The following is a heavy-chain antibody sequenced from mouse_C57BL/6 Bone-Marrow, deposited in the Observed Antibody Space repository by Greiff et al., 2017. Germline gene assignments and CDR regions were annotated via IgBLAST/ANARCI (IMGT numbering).Heavy chain of an antibody. Sequence: QVQLQQSGAELARPGPSVKFSSKASGYPFPSLGISWVKRRTGQGLEWIGEIYPRSGNTYYNEKFKGKSTLTADKSSSTAYMELRSLTSEDSAVYFCARVGYGYFDVWGTGTTVTVSS. V-gene: IGHV1-81*01. CDR3: ARVGYGYFDV. CDR1: GYPFPSLG. CDR2: IYPRSGNT. J-gene: IGHJ1*03.